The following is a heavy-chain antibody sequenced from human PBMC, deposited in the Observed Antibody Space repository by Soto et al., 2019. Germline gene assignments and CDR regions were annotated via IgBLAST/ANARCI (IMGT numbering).Heavy chain of an antibody. CDR2: IDWNNLK. CDR1: GFSLSTSTLC. V-gene: IGHV2-70*01. J-gene: IGHJ4*02. Sequence: XGPTLVTTAETLTLTYTFSGFSLSTSTLCVTWIRQPPGKALEWLALIDWNNLKFYKASLKTRLTLSKGTSRNQVVLTVTNVDPVDTGTYYCARMMRGGTFHWNHIDHWGQGALVTVSS. D-gene: IGHD1-1*01. CDR3: ARMMRGGTFHWNHIDH.